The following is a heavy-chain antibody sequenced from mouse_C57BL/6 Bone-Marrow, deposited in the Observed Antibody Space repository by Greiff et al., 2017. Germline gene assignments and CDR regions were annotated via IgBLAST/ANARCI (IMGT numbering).Heavy chain of an antibody. CDR1: GYTFTSYW. CDR3: AIPLYYYGSSYGY. J-gene: IGHJ2*01. D-gene: IGHD1-1*01. Sequence: LQQPGAELVKPGASVKVSCKASGYTFTSYWMHWVKQRPGQGLEWIGSIHPSDSDTNYNQKFKGKATLTVDKSSSTAYMQLSSLTSEDSAVYYCAIPLYYYGSSYGYWGQGTTLTVSS. V-gene: IGHV1-74*01. CDR2: IHPSDSDT.